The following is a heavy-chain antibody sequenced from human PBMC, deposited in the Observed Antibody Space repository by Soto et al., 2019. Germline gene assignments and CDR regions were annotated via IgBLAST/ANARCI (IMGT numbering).Heavy chain of an antibody. CDR3: ARDLLVGGQWPHAFDI. CDR2: INAGNGNT. CDR1: GYTFTSYA. J-gene: IGHJ3*02. D-gene: IGHD6-19*01. V-gene: IGHV1-3*01. Sequence: ASVKVSCKASGYTFTSYAMHWVRQAPGQRLEWMGWINAGNGNTKYSQKFQGRVTITRDTSASTAYMELSSLRSEDTAVYYCARDLLVGGQWPHAFDIWGQGTMVTVSS.